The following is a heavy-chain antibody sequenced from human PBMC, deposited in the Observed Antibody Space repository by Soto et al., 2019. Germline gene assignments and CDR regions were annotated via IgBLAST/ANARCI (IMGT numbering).Heavy chain of an antibody. CDR2: IGGAGSNI. D-gene: IGHD2-8*01. J-gene: IGHJ3*02. CDR3: AKVFVGRKGVYALFDI. CDR1: GFTFSEYA. Sequence: PGGSLRLSCAASGFTFSEYAMTWVRQAPGKGLEWVSVIGGAGSNIYYADSVEGRFTVSRDDSKNTLYLRMDSLRVEDTAVYYCAKVFVGRKGVYALFDIGGQGKMVTVSS. V-gene: IGHV3-23*01.